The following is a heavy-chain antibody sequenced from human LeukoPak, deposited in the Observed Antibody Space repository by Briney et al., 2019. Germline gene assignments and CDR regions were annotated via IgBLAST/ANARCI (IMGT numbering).Heavy chain of an antibody. J-gene: IGHJ3*02. CDR3: ARRTHGAFAI. CDR1: GFPFSDHE. Sequence: GGSLRLSCAASGFPFSDHEMNWVRQAPGKGLGWVSYISSSGSDKYYPDSVKGRFTISRDNAKNSLYLQMNSLRAEDTAVYYCARRTHGAFAIWGQGTKVTVSS. V-gene: IGHV3-48*03. CDR2: ISSSGSDK. D-gene: IGHD5-24*01.